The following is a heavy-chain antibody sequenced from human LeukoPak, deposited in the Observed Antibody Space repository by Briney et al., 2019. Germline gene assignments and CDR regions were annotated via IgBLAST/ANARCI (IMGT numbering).Heavy chain of an antibody. CDR3: ARHGYNYGFDY. J-gene: IGHJ4*02. D-gene: IGHD5-24*01. V-gene: IGHV3-33*01. Sequence: GGSLRLSCAASGFTFSNYDVHWVRQAPGKGLEWVAVIWYDGSNKYYVDSVRGRFTISRDISKNTLYLQMNSLSAEDTAVYYCARHGYNYGFDYWGQGTLVTVSS. CDR2: IWYDGSNK. CDR1: GFTFSNYD.